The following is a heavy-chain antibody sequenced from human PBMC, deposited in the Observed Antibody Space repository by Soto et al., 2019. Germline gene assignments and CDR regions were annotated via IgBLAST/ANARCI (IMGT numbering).Heavy chain of an antibody. CDR1: GFTFTSYW. D-gene: IGHD2-2*01. V-gene: IGHV5-51*01. J-gene: IGHJ4*02. CDR2: IYPGDSDS. CDR3: AKHEGYGSTTSCTNFNY. Sequence: GESLKISCKGSGFTFTSYWIAWVRQMPGKGLEWMGIIYPGDSDSSYSPSFQGQVTILAAKSINTAYLHWSSLKASVTAIYYCAKHEGYGSTTSCTNFNYWGQGTLVTVSS.